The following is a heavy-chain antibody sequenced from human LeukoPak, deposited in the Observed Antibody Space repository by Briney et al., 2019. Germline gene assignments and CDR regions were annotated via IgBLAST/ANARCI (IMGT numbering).Heavy chain of an antibody. CDR3: ARAEKPNWGNYYYYCMDV. J-gene: IGHJ6*03. CDR1: GYTLTELS. D-gene: IGHD7-27*01. Sequence: ASVKVSCKVSGYTLTELSMHWVRQAPGKGLEWMGGFDPEDGETIYAQKFQGRVTMTGDTSTDTAYMELSSLRSEDTAVYYCARAEKPNWGNYYYYCMDVWGKGTTVTVSS. V-gene: IGHV1-24*01. CDR2: FDPEDGET.